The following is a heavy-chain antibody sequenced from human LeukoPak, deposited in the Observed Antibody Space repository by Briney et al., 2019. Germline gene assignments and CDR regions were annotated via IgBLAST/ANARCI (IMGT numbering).Heavy chain of an antibody. V-gene: IGHV4-59*12. J-gene: IGHJ6*03. Sequence: SETLSLTCTVSGGSISSYYWSWIRQPPGKGLEWIGYIYYSGSTYYNPSLKSRVTISVDTSKNQFSLKLRSVTAADTAVYYCAGVTGSYYFYYYMDVWGKGTTVTVSS. CDR2: IYYSGST. CDR1: GGSISSYY. CDR3: AGVTGSYYFYYYMDV. D-gene: IGHD3-10*01.